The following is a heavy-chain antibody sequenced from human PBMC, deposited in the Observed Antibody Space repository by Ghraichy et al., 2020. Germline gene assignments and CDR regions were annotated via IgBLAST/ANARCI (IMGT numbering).Heavy chain of an antibody. J-gene: IGHJ4*02. CDR1: GFTFRSYS. D-gene: IGHD6-19*01. CDR3: AREKGVAVAGTDY. V-gene: IGHV3-21*01. CDR2: ISSSSSYI. Sequence: GSLRLSCTASGFTFRSYSMNWVRQAPGKGLEWVSFISSSSSYIYFADSVKGRFTISRDNAQNSLFLQMNSLRAEDTAVYYCAREKGVAVAGTDYWGQGTLVTVSS.